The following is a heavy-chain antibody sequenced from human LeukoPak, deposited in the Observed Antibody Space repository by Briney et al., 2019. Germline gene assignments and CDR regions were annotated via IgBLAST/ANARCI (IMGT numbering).Heavy chain of an antibody. CDR3: ARDCGGGSCYGPYDAFDI. D-gene: IGHD2-15*01. J-gene: IGHJ3*02. V-gene: IGHV3-48*03. CDR2: TSSSGSTI. CDR1: GFTFSSYE. Sequence: GGSLRLSCAASGFTFSSYEMNWVRQAPGKGLEWVSYTSSSGSTIYYADSVKGRFTISRDNAKNSLYLQMNSLRAEDTAVYYCARDCGGGSCYGPYDAFDIWGQGTMVTVSS.